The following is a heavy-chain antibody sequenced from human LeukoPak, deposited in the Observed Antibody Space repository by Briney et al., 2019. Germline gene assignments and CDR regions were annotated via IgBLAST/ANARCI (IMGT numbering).Heavy chain of an antibody. Sequence: ASVKVSCKASGYTFTSYDINWVRQATGQGLEWMGWMNPNSGNTGYAQKFQGRVTMTRNTSISTAYMELSSLRSEDTAVYYCASREWLAAETFDYWGQGTLVTVSS. D-gene: IGHD6-19*01. J-gene: IGHJ4*02. CDR1: GYTFTSYD. CDR2: MNPNSGNT. CDR3: ASREWLAAETFDY. V-gene: IGHV1-8*01.